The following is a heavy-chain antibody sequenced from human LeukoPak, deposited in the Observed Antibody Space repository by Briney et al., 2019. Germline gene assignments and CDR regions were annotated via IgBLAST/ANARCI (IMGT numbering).Heavy chain of an antibody. CDR2: ISNNGGTT. D-gene: IGHD3-9*01. CDR3: VKELNVAYFDLLLAFDY. V-gene: IGHV3-64D*06. J-gene: IGHJ4*02. CDR1: GFTFSSYP. Sequence: KAGGSLRLSCAASGFTFSSYPMHWVRQAPGGGLEYVSGISNNGGTTYYADSVKGRFTISRDNSKNTLYLQMSILRAEDTAMYYCVKELNVAYFDLLLAFDYWGQGTLVTVSS.